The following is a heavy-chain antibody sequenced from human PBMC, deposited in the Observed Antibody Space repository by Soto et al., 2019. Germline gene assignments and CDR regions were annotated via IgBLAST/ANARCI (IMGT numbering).Heavy chain of an antibody. D-gene: IGHD2-2*01. Sequence: GSLRLSCVGSGFTFSSYSMSWVRQAPGKGLEWVSAISPAGDKTYYADSVKGQFSISRDNSRNTLFLQMNSLRAEHTAVYYCARVDPGYCSSTSCRDFDYWGLGTLVT. CDR2: ISPAGDKT. J-gene: IGHJ4*02. V-gene: IGHV3-23*01. CDR3: ARVDPGYCSSTSCRDFDY. CDR1: GFTFSSYS.